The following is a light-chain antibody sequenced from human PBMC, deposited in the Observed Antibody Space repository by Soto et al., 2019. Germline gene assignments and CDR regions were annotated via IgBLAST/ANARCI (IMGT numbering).Light chain of an antibody. V-gene: IGKV1-5*01. CDR1: QYIGRY. J-gene: IGKJ1*01. CDR2: AAS. Sequence: DIQMTQSPSSLSASVGDRVTITCRAGQYIGRYLNWYQQKPGKAPKLLIYAASSLHSGVPSRFSGSGSGTEFSLTISSLQPDDFATYYCQQYNTYSFGQGTKVDIK. CDR3: QQYNTYS.